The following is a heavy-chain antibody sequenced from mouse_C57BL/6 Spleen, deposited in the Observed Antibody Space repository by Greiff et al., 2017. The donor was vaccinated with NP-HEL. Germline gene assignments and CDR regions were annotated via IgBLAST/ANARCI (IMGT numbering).Heavy chain of an antibody. CDR1: GYTFTDYN. D-gene: IGHD3-1*01. CDR2: INPNNGGT. Sequence: EVKLVESGPELVKPGASVKMSCKASGYTFTDYNMHWVKQSHGKSLEWIGYINPNNGGTSYNQKFKGKATLTVNKSSSTAYMELRSLTSEDSAVYYCARGGERAFDYWGQGTTLTVSS. CDR3: ARGGERAFDY. V-gene: IGHV1-22*01. J-gene: IGHJ2*01.